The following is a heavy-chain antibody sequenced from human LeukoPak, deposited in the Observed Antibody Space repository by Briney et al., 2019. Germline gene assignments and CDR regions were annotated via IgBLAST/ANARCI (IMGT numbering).Heavy chain of an antibody. CDR1: GFTFSSYW. V-gene: IGHV3-74*01. D-gene: IGHD2-2*01. Sequence: GGSLRLSCAASGFTFSSYWMHWVRQAPGKGLVWVSRINSDGSSTSYADSVKGRFTISRDNAKNTLYLQMNSLRAEDTAVYYCARDPLRIVVVPAAAPNDYYYCGMDVWGQGTTVTVSS. J-gene: IGHJ6*02. CDR2: INSDGSST. CDR3: ARDPLRIVVVPAAAPNDYYYCGMDV.